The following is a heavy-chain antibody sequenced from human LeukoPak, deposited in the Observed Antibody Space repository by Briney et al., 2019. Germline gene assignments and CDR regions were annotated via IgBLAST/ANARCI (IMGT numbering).Heavy chain of an antibody. CDR1: GFTFSSYS. CDR2: ISSSSSYI. D-gene: IGHD6-19*01. V-gene: IGHV3-21*01. Sequence: GGSLRLSCAASGFTFSSYSMNWVRQAPGKGLECVSSISSSSSYIYYADSVKGRFTITRDNAKNSLYLQMNSLRAEDTAVYYCARDLYGSGWFDYWGQGTLVTVSS. CDR3: ARDLYGSGWFDY. J-gene: IGHJ4*02.